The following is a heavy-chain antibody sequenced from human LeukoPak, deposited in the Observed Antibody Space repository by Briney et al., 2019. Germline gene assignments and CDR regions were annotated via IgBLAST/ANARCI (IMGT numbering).Heavy chain of an antibody. CDR1: GGSISSSSYY. Sequence: SETLSLTCTVSGGSISSSSYYWGWIRQPPGKGLEWIGYIYYSGSTNYNPSLKSRVTISVDTSKNQFSLKLSSVTAADTAVYYCARTSSSGYLAFDIWGQGTMVTVSS. J-gene: IGHJ3*02. CDR3: ARTSSSGYLAFDI. D-gene: IGHD6-19*01. V-gene: IGHV4-61*05. CDR2: IYYSGST.